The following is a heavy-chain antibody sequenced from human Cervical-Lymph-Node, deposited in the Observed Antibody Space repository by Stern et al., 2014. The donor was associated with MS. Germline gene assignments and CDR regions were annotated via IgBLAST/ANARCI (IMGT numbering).Heavy chain of an antibody. CDR2: ISSSTNYI. V-gene: IGHV3-21*01. CDR3: ARNSGLFDY. J-gene: IGHJ4*02. D-gene: IGHD3-10*01. CDR1: GLTFSSYS. Sequence: EVQLVESGGDLVKPGGSLRLSCAASGLTFSSYSMNWVRQAPGKGLECVSSISSSTNYIHYADSVKGRFTISRDNAKNSLFLQMNSLRAEDTAVYYCARNSGLFDYWGQGTLVTVSS.